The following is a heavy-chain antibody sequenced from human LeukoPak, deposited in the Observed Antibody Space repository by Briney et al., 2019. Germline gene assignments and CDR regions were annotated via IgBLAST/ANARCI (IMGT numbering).Heavy chain of an antibody. J-gene: IGHJ4*02. CDR2: IIPIFGTA. V-gene: IGHV1-69*05. Sequence: SVKVSCKASGGTFRSYAISWVRQAPGQGLEWMGRIIPIFGTANYAQKFQGRVTITTDESTSTAYMELSSLRSEDTAVYYCARGFDGDPSYYFDYWGQGTLVTVSS. CDR1: GGTFRSYA. D-gene: IGHD4-17*01. CDR3: ARGFDGDPSYYFDY.